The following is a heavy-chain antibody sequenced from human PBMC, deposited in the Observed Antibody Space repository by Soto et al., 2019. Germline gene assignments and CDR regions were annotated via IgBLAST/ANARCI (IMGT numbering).Heavy chain of an antibody. J-gene: IGHJ6*03. Sequence: QVQLVQSGAEVKRPGASVTVSCRSAGDTFNDYYIHWVRQAPGQGLEWMGWINPNGGVTKYAQKFQGWVSMTRDTSIRTVYMRLSRLISDDTAVYYCARESGGATATLDYYYFYMDVWGTGTTVTVSS. CDR1: GDTFNDYY. V-gene: IGHV1-2*04. D-gene: IGHD2-15*01. CDR2: INPNGGVT. CDR3: ARESGGATATLDYYYFYMDV.